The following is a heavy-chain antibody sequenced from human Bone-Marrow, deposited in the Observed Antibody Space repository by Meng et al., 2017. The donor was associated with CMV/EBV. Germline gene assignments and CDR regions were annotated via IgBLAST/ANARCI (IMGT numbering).Heavy chain of an antibody. CDR1: GFTVSSNY. Sequence: GESLKISCAASGFTVSSNYMNWVRQAPGKGLEWVSVIYSGGDTYYADSVKGRFTISRDKFKNTLYLHMNSLTGEDTAVYYCAREGDVEMATILDYWGQGTLVTVSS. D-gene: IGHD5-24*01. CDR2: IYSGGDT. J-gene: IGHJ4*02. V-gene: IGHV3-53*01. CDR3: AREGDVEMATILDY.